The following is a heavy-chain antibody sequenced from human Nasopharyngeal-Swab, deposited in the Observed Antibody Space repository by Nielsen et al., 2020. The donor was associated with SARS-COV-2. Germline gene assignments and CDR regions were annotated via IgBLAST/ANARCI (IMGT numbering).Heavy chain of an antibody. CDR1: GFTFSSYA. CDR3: ARDSGGAVYYFDY. J-gene: IGHJ4*02. CDR2: ISDRGDAT. D-gene: IGHD3-10*01. Sequence: GSLRLSCAASGFTFSSYAMNWVRQAPGKGLEWVSGISDRGDATYYADSVKGRFTISRDNSKNTLYLQMNTLRADDTAVYYCARDSGGAVYYFDYWGQGTLVTVSS. V-gene: IGHV3-23*01.